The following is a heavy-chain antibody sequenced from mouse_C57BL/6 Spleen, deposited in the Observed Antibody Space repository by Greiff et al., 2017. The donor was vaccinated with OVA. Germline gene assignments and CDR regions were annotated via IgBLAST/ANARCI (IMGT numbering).Heavy chain of an antibody. V-gene: IGHV1-75*01. CDR2: IFPGSGST. CDR1: GYTFTDYY. J-gene: IGHJ1*03. D-gene: IGHD1-1*01. Sequence: VQVVESGPELVKPGASVKISCKASGYTFTDYYINWVKQRPGQGLEWIGWIFPGSGSTYYNEKFKGKATLTVDKSSSTAYMLLSSLTSEDSAVYFCARWGTTAVVARRYVDVWGTGTTVTVSS. CDR3: ARWGTTAVVARRYVDV.